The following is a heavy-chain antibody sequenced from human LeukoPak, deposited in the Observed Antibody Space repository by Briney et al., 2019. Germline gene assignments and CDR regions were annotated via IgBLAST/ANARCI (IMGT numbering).Heavy chain of an antibody. J-gene: IGHJ4*02. V-gene: IGHV4-34*01. CDR2: INHSGST. CDR1: GGSFSGYY. CDR3: ARASHGSGKFDY. Sequence: SETLSPTCAVYGGSFSGYYWSWIRQPPGKGLEWIGEINHSGSTNYNPSLKSRVTISVDTSKNQFSLKLSSVTAADTAVYYCARASHGSGKFDYWGQGTLVTVSS. D-gene: IGHD6-19*01.